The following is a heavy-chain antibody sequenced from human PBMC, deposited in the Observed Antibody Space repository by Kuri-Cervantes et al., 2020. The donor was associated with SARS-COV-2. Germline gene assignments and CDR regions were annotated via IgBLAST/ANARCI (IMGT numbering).Heavy chain of an antibody. J-gene: IGHJ6*03. CDR2: VNPNSGVT. D-gene: IGHD2-2*02. CDR3: ARGPPRYCGSSTSCYRGGGYYYYMDV. Sequence: ASVKVSCKASGYIFTGYYMHWVRQAPGQGLEWMGCVNPNSGVTTYAQKFQGRVTMTRDTSISTAYMELSRLRSDDTAVYYCARGPPRYCGSSTSCYRGGGYYYYMDVWGKGTTVTVSS. CDR1: GYIFTGYY. V-gene: IGHV1-2*02.